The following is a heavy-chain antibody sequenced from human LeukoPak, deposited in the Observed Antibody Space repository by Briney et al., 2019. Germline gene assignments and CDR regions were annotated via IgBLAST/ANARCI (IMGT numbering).Heavy chain of an antibody. CDR2: INSDGSST. Sequence: GGSLRLSCAASGFTFSSHWMHWVRQAPGKGLVWVTHINSDGSSTTYADSVKGRFTISRDNAKNSLYLQMNSLRAEDTAVYYCARDRSPYSSGWYIDAFDIWGQGTMVTVSS. D-gene: IGHD6-19*01. J-gene: IGHJ3*02. CDR3: ARDRSPYSSGWYIDAFDI. CDR1: GFTFSSHW. V-gene: IGHV3-74*01.